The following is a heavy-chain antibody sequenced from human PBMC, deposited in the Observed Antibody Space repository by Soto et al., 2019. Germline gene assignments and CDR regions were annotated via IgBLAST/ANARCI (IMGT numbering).Heavy chain of an antibody. D-gene: IGHD3-10*01. J-gene: IGHJ1*01. CDR3: AKDPYGSGGGYFHH. V-gene: IGHV3-30*18. CDR2: ISYDGNNK. CDR1: GFTFSSHG. Sequence: QVQLVESGGGVVQPGRSLRLSCAASGFTFSSHGMHWVRQAPGKGLEWVAVISYDGNNKYYADSVKGRFTISRDNSKNTLYLQMNSLRAEDTAVYYCAKDPYGSGGGYFHHWGQGTLVSVSS.